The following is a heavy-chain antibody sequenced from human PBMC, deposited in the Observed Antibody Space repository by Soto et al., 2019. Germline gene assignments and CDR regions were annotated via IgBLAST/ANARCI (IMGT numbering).Heavy chain of an antibody. CDR2: IYYSGST. V-gene: IGHV4-31*03. CDR1: GGSISSGGYY. D-gene: IGHD3-22*01. J-gene: IGHJ4*02. CDR3: ARVTYYYDSSGYHFDY. Sequence: PSETLSLTCTVSGGSISSGGYYWSWIRQHPGKGLEWVGYIYYSGSTYYNPSLKSRVTISVDTSKNQFSLKLSSVTAADTAVYYCARVTYYYDSSGYHFDYWGQGTLVTVS.